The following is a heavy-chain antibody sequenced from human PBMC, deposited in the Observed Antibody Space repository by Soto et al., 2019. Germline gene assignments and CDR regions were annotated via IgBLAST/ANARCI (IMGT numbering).Heavy chain of an antibody. V-gene: IGHV3-9*01. CDR3: AKDTNGITGTIDAAFDI. CDR2: ISWNSGSI. CDR1: GFTFDDYA. Sequence: SLRLSCAASGFTFDDYAMPWVRQAPGTGLEWVSGISWNSGSIGYADSVKGRFTISRDNAKNSLYLQMNSLRAEDTALHYRAKDTNGITGTIDAAFDIWGQGTMPTVSS. D-gene: IGHD1-7*01. J-gene: IGHJ3*02.